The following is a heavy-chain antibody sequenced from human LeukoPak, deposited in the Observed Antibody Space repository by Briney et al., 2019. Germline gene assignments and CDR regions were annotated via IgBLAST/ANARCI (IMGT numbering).Heavy chain of an antibody. J-gene: IGHJ3*02. CDR3: AGMTTVTTGAFDI. CDR1: GGSFSGYY. CDR2: INHSGST. V-gene: IGHV4-34*01. Sequence: SETLSLTCAVYGGSFSGYYWSWIRQPPGKGLEWIGEINHSGSTNYNPSLKSRVTMSVDTSKNQFSLKLSSVTAADTAVYYCAGMTTVTTGAFDIWGQGTMVTVSS. D-gene: IGHD4-17*01.